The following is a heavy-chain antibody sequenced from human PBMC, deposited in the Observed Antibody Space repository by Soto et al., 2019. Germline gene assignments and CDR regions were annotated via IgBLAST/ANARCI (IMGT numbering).Heavy chain of an antibody. D-gene: IGHD2-21*01. CDR2: IYYSGST. Sequence: SETLSLTCTVSGGSISSYYWSWVRQPPGKGLEWIGYIYYSGSTNYNPSLKSRVTISVDTSKNQFSLKLSSVTAADTAVYYCARTIPAYYYYYYMDVWGKGTTVTVSS. CDR1: GGSISSYY. CDR3: ARTIPAYYYYYYMDV. J-gene: IGHJ6*03. V-gene: IGHV4-59*01.